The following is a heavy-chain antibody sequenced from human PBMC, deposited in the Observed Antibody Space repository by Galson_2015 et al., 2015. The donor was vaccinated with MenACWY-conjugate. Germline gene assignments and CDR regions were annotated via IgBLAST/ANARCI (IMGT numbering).Heavy chain of an antibody. Sequence: SETLSLTCTVSGGSISTNDFYCVWIRQSPGKGLEWIGNIHYSGGTYFHPSFKTRVITSVDTSKNQFSLRLTSVTAADTAVYYCSRRRPRDSGAGFDIWGQGTMVTVSS. V-gene: IGHV4-39*01. D-gene: IGHD1-26*01. J-gene: IGHJ3*02. CDR1: GGSISTNDFY. CDR3: SRRRPRDSGAGFDI. CDR2: IHYSGGT.